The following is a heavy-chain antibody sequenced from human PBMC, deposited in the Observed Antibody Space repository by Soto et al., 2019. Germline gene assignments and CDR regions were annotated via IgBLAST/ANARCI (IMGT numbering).Heavy chain of an antibody. D-gene: IGHD3-16*01. V-gene: IGHV3-11*01. CDR1: GFIFSDYY. CDR2: LSNSGRIT. Sequence: DLAEPGGGLVKPGGSLRLSCTASGFIFSDYYMSWLRPAPGKGLERVSDLSNSGRITHHADSVEGRFTISRDNAKDSLYLQMNSLRPEDSAIYYCARDHGGGGLTLEYWGEGTLVTVSS. J-gene: IGHJ4*02. CDR3: ARDHGGGGLTLEY.